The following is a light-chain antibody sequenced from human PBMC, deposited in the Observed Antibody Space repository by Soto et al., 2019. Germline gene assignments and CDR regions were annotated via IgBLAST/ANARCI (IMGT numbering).Light chain of an antibody. J-gene: IGKJ5*01. CDR1: QNVLYSSNDQNY. V-gene: IGKV4-1*01. CDR3: QQYYTMPYT. Sequence: DIVMTQSPASLAVSLVERATINCKSSQNVLYSSNDQNYLAWYQQKPGLPPKLLIYWASTRESGVPDRFSGSGSGTDFTLTISSLQAEDVAVYYCQQYYTMPYTFGQGTRLEIK. CDR2: WAS.